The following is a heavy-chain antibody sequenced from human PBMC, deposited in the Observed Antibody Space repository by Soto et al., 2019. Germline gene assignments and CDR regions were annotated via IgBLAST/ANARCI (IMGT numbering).Heavy chain of an antibody. CDR3: ARDKLSSTVTTRGPFDY. CDR1: GFTFSSYA. V-gene: IGHV3-30-3*01. Sequence: GGSLRLSCAASGFTFSSYAMHWVRQAPGKGLEWVAVISYDGSNKYYADSVKGRFTISRDNSKNTLYLQMNSLRAEDTAVYYCARDKLSSTVTTRGPFDYWGQGTLVTVSS. D-gene: IGHD4-17*01. J-gene: IGHJ4*02. CDR2: ISYDGSNK.